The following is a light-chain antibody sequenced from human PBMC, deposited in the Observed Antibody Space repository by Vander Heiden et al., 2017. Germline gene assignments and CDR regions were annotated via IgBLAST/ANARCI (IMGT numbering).Light chain of an antibody. CDR1: SSDVGSYNL. CDR2: EGS. Sequence: QSALTPPASVSGSPGQSITISGTGTSSDVGSYNLVSWYQQHPGKAPKLMIYEGSKRPSGVSNRFSGSKSGNTASLTISGLQAEDEADYYCCSYATSSTYVFGTGTKVTVL. CDR3: CSYATSSTYV. V-gene: IGLV2-23*01. J-gene: IGLJ1*01.